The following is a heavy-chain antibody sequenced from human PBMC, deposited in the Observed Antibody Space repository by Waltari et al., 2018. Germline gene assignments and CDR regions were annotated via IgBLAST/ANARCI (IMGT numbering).Heavy chain of an antibody. D-gene: IGHD2-21*02. CDR1: GGSISSYY. CDR2: IYTSGST. V-gene: IGHV4-4*07. Sequence: QVQLQESGPGLVKPSETLSLTCTVSGGSISSYYWSWIRQPAGKGLEWIGRIYTSGSTNYNPSLKSRVTMSVDTSKNQFSLKLSSVTAADTAVYYCARVPLLLSIALGAFDIWGQGTMVTVSS. J-gene: IGHJ3*02. CDR3: ARVPLLLSIALGAFDI.